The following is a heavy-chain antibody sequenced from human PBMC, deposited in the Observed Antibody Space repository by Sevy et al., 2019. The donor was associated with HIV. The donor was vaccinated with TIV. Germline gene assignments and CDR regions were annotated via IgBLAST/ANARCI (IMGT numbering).Heavy chain of an antibody. CDR2: IKSKTDGGTT. Sequence: GGSLRLSCAASGFTFSNAWMSWVRQAPGKGLEWVGRIKSKTDGGTTDYAAPVKGRFTISRDDSKNTRYLQMNSLKTEDTAVYYCTTGSSGWYTQDDYWGQGTLVTVSS. V-gene: IGHV3-15*01. J-gene: IGHJ4*02. D-gene: IGHD6-19*01. CDR3: TTGSSGWYTQDDY. CDR1: GFTFSNAW.